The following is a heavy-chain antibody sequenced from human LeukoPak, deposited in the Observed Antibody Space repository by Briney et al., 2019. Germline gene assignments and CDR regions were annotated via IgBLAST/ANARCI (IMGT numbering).Heavy chain of an antibody. V-gene: IGHV1-24*01. Sequence: ASVKVSCKVSGYTLTELSMHWVRQAPGKGLEWMGGFDPEDGETIYAQKFQGRVTMTEDTSTDTAYMELSSLRSEDTAVYYCATVGIAAAGYWLDPWGQGTLVTVSS. CDR3: ATVGIAAAGYWLDP. D-gene: IGHD6-13*01. CDR2: FDPEDGET. CDR1: GYTLTELS. J-gene: IGHJ5*02.